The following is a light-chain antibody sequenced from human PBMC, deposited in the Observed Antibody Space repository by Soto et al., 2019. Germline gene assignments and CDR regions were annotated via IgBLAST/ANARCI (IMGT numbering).Light chain of an antibody. CDR3: QQSYSAPWT. CDR2: SAS. J-gene: IGKJ1*01. V-gene: IGKV1-39*01. CDR1: QSIHGY. Sequence: DIQMTQSPSSLSASVGDRVTIPCRASQSIHGYLNWYQQKPGNAPKLLIYSASTLQSGVPSRFSGSGSGTDFTLTINSLQPEDFATYFCQQSYSAPWTFGQGTKVDIK.